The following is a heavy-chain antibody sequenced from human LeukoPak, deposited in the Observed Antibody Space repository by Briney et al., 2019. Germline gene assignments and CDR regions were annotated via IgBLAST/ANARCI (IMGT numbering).Heavy chain of an antibody. J-gene: IGHJ4*02. CDR1: GFTFGNYA. CDR3: AGALGGPDY. V-gene: IGHV3-43D*03. Sequence: GGSLRLFCAASGFTFGNYAMHWVRQPPGKGLQWVSLITWDGSDTYYVDSVRGRFTISRDNSKNTVYLQIDTLRTEDTAVYYCAGALGGPDYWGQGTLVTVSS. CDR2: ITWDGSDT.